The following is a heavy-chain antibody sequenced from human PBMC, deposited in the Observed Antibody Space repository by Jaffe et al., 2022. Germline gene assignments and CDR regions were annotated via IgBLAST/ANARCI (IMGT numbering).Heavy chain of an antibody. Sequence: QVQLQESGPGLVKPSETLSLTCTVSGGSISSYYWSWIRQPPGKGLEWIGYIYYSGSTNYNPSLKSRVTISVDTSKNQFSLKLSSVTAADTAVYYCARDHYYDSSGYPNWFDPWGQGTLVTVSS. J-gene: IGHJ5*02. CDR3: ARDHYYDSSGYPNWFDP. V-gene: IGHV4-59*01. D-gene: IGHD3-22*01. CDR2: IYYSGST. CDR1: GGSISSYY.